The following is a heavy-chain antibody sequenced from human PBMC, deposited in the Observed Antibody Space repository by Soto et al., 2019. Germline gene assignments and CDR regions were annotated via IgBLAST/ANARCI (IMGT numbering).Heavy chain of an antibody. J-gene: IGHJ4*02. CDR3: ARVERWLQLFDY. Sequence: QVQLVQSGAEVKKPGASVKVSCKASGYTFTSYYMNWVRQAPGQGLEWMGIINPSGGSTSYAQKFQGRVTMTRDTSTSTVYMELSSLRSEDTAVYYCARVERWLQLFDYWGQGTLVTVSS. CDR2: INPSGGST. D-gene: IGHD5-12*01. V-gene: IGHV1-46*01. CDR1: GYTFTSYY.